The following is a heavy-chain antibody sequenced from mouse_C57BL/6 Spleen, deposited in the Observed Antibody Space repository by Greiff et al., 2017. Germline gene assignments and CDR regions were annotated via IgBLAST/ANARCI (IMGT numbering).Heavy chain of an antibody. D-gene: IGHD1-1*01. CDR2: IDPENGDT. V-gene: IGHV14-4*01. Sequence: EVKLMESGAELVRPGASVKLSCTASGFNIKDDYMHWVKQRPEQGLEWIGWIDPENGDTEYASKFQGKATITADTSSNTAYLQLSSLTSEDTAVYYCNYGSFYWGQGTTLTVSS. J-gene: IGHJ2*01. CDR3: NYGSFY. CDR1: GFNIKDDY.